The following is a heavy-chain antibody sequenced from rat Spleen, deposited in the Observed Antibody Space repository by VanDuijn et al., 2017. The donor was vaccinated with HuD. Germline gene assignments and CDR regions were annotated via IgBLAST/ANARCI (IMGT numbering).Heavy chain of an antibody. CDR1: GFTFSNYY. J-gene: IGHJ2*01. Sequence: EVQLVESGGGLMQPGRSLKLSCAASGFTFSNYYMAWVSQAPTKGLEWVAYISPGGGSTYYRDSVKGRFTISRDNARSTLYLQMDSLRSEDTATYYCAREADRPFHYFDYWGQGVMVTVSS. V-gene: IGHV5-27*01. D-gene: IGHD1-6*01. CDR2: ISPGGGST. CDR3: AREADRPFHYFDY.